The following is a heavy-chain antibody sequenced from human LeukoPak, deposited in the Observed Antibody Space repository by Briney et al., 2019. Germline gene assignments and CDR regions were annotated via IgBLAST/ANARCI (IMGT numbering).Heavy chain of an antibody. V-gene: IGHV4-4*07. D-gene: IGHD2-2*01. J-gene: IGHJ5*02. CDR3: ARVYSSTHNWFDT. Sequence: PSETLSLTCTVSGGSISRSYWSWMRQPAGKGPEWIGRIYGSGTITYNPSLESRVTMSVDTSKNQFSLKLRSVTAADTALYYCARVYSSTHNWFDTWGQGIHVTVSS. CDR2: IYGSGTI. CDR1: GGSISRSY.